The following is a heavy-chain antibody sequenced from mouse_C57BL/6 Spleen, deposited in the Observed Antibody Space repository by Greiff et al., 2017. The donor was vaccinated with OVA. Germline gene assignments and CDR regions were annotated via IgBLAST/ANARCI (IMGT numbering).Heavy chain of an antibody. J-gene: IGHJ3*01. CDR3: ARDNDGYSFAY. CDR2: ISSGSSTI. Sequence: EVQLVESGGGLVKPGGSLKLSCAASGFTFSDYGMHWVRQAPEKGLEWVAYISSGSSTIYYADTVKGRFTISRDNAKNTLFLQMTSLRSEDTAMYYCARDNDGYSFAYWGQGTLVTVSA. CDR1: GFTFSDYG. V-gene: IGHV5-17*01. D-gene: IGHD2-3*01.